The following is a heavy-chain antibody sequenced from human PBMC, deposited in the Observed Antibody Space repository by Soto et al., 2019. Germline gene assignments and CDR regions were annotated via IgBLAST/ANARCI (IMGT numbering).Heavy chain of an antibody. CDR1: GGSISSSSYY. D-gene: IGHD6-19*01. CDR3: ARHGVSDYPVAGDAFDI. Sequence: SETLSLTCTVSGGSISSSSYYWGWIRQPPGKGLEWIGSIYYSGSTYYNPSLKSRVTISVDTSKNQFSLKLSSVTAADTAVYYCARHGVSDYPVAGDAFDIWGQGTMVTVSS. CDR2: IYYSGST. J-gene: IGHJ3*02. V-gene: IGHV4-39*01.